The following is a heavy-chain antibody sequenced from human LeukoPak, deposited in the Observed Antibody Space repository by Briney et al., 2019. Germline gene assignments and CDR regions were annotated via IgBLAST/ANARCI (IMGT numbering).Heavy chain of an antibody. D-gene: IGHD6-13*01. Sequence: ASVKVSCKASGYTLSNYDISWVRQAPGQGLEWMGWISVYNGNTNYAQEFQGRVTITADESTSTAYMELSSLRSEDTAVYYCARAPAAGINWFDPWGQGTLVTVSS. V-gene: IGHV1-18*01. J-gene: IGHJ5*02. CDR1: GYTLSNYD. CDR2: ISVYNGNT. CDR3: ARAPAAGINWFDP.